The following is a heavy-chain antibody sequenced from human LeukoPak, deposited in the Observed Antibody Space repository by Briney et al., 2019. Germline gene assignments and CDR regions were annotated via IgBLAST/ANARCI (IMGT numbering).Heavy chain of an antibody. CDR2: ISSSGST. J-gene: IGHJ3*02. CDR3: ARGPYSYDSSGAFDI. CDR1: GDSISSGDYY. D-gene: IGHD3-22*01. Sequence: SETLSLTCTVSGDSISSGDYYWSWIRQPAGKGLEWIGRISSSGSTNYNPSLKSRVTISVDTSKNQFSLKLGSVTAADTAVYFCARGPYSYDSSGAFDIWGQGTMVTVSS. V-gene: IGHV4-61*02.